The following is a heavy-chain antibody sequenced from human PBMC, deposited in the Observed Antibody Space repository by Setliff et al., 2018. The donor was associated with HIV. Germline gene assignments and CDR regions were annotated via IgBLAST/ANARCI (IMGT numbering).Heavy chain of an antibody. D-gene: IGHD1-26*01. V-gene: IGHV3-64*02. J-gene: IGHJ4*02. CDR3: ARDAEVGTTYFDY. Sequence: PGGSLRLSCAASGFTFSAYAMHWVRQAPGKGLEYVSAISSNGLSTYYADSVKGRFTISRDNSKSTLSLQMGSLRAEDMAVYYCARDAEVGTTYFDYWGQGTLVTVSS. CDR2: ISSNGLST. CDR1: GFTFSAYA.